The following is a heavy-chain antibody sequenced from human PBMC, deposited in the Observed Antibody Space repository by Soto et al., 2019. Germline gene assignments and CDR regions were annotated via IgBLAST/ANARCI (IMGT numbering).Heavy chain of an antibody. J-gene: IGHJ6*02. CDR1: GFTFSPYA. CDR3: AKGLRRLLRTQYYYGLDV. Sequence: EVQLLESGGGLVQPGGSLRLSCAASGFTFSPYAMRWVRQAPGKGLEWVSSISGSGGSTNYADSVKGRFTVSRDNSKTTLSLQMNSLREEDTAIYYCAKGLRRLLRTQYYYGLDVWGRGTTVTVSS. CDR2: ISGSGGST. D-gene: IGHD3-10*01. V-gene: IGHV3-23*01.